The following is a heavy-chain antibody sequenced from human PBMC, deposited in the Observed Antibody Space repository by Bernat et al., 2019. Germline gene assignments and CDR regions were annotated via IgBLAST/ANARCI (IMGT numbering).Heavy chain of an antibody. D-gene: IGHD3-10*01. CDR2: IYYSGST. J-gene: IGHJ4*02. CDR3: ARGPLTMVQGVIDY. Sequence: QVQLQESCPGLVKPSQTLSLTCTVSGGSISSGGYYWSWIRQHPGKGLEWIGYIYYSGSTYYNPSLKSRVTISVYTSKNQFSLKLSSVTAADTAVYYCARGPLTMVQGVIDYWGQGTLVTVSS. CDR1: GGSISSGGYY. V-gene: IGHV4-31*03.